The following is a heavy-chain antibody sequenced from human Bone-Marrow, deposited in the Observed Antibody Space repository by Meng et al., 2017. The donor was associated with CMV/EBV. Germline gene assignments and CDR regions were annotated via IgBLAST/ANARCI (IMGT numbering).Heavy chain of an antibody. D-gene: IGHD3-22*01. CDR3: ARVDYYYDSSGYYCNWFDP. J-gene: IGHJ5*02. CDR2: IYYSGST. V-gene: IGHV4-31*02. CDR1: GSGVYY. Sequence: GSGVYYWSWIRQHPGKGLEWIGYIYYSGSTYYIPSLKSRVTISVDTSKHQFSLKLSSVTAADTAVYYCARVDYYYDSSGYYCNWFDPWGQGTLVTVSS.